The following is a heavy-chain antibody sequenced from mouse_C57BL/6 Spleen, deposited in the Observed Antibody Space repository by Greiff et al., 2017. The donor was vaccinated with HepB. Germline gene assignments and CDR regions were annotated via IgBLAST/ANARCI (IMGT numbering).Heavy chain of an antibody. CDR1: GYTFTDYY. Sequence: QVQLQQSGAELVRPGASVKLSCKASGYTFTDYYINWVKQRPGQGLEWIARIYPGSGNTYYNEKFKGKATLTAEKSSSTAYMQLSSLTSEDSAVYFCARSMIYYGSSSAYWGQGTLVTVSA. V-gene: IGHV1-76*01. CDR3: ARSMIYYGSSSAY. CDR2: IYPGSGNT. J-gene: IGHJ3*01. D-gene: IGHD1-1*01.